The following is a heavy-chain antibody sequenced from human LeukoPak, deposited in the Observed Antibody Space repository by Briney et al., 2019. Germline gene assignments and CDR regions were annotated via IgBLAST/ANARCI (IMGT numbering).Heavy chain of an antibody. CDR1: GFTLSTYA. CDR2: TSSSDAGT. J-gene: IGHJ4*02. D-gene: IGHD2-15*01. CDR3: AKVPHIVVVVAAGYYFDY. V-gene: IGHV3-23*01. Sequence: PGGSLRLSCAASGFTLSTYAMSWVRQTPGKGLEWVAATSSSDAGTYHADSVRGRFTISRDNSKNTLYLQMNSLRAEDTAVYYCAKVPHIVVVVAAGYYFDYWGQGTLVTVSS.